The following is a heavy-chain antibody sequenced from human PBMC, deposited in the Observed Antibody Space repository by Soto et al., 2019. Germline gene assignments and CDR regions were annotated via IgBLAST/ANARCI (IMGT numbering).Heavy chain of an antibody. Sequence: ASVKVSCKVSGYTFTSYYMHWVRQAPGQGLEWMGIINPSGGSTSYAQKFQGRVTMTRDTSTSTVYMELSSLRSEDTAVYYCTRRGSSSSRAYYGMDVWGQGTTVTVSS. J-gene: IGHJ6*02. CDR1: GYTFTSYY. CDR3: TRRGSSSSRAYYGMDV. CDR2: INPSGGST. V-gene: IGHV1-46*01. D-gene: IGHD6-13*01.